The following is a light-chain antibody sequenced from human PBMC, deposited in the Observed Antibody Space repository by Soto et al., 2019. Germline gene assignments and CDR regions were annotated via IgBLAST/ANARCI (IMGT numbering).Light chain of an antibody. Sequence: DIQMTQSPSTLSGSVGDRVTVTYGASQTISSCLASYQKKPGKARMLLVYWASNLKSGVPSRFSGSGSSTELTLTMSSLQPNDYSTSSCQHYNSYSEAFGQGTKVDIK. CDR2: WAS. CDR3: QHYNSYSEA. CDR1: QTISSC. J-gene: IGKJ1*01. V-gene: IGKV1-5*03.